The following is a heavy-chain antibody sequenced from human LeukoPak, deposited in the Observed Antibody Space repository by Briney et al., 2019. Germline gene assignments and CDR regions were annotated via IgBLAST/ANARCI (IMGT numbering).Heavy chain of an antibody. CDR1: GFTFSSYA. J-gene: IGHJ4*02. CDR2: MSGTGGNT. D-gene: IGHD4-17*01. Sequence: GGSLRLSCAASGFTFSSYAMSWVRQAPGKGLEWVSAMSGTGGNTYYADSVKGRFTISRDSSKNTMYLQMNSLRAEDTAVYYCAREHTTVTSLLDYWGQGTLVTVSS. CDR3: AREHTTVTSLLDY. V-gene: IGHV3-23*01.